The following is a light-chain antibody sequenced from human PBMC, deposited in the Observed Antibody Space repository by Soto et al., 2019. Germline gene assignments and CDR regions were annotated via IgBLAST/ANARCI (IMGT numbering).Light chain of an antibody. J-gene: IGKJ2*01. Sequence: EIVMTQSPATLSVSPGERATLSCRASQSVSSNLAWYQQKPAQAPRLLIYGASTRAAGIPARFSGSGSGTEFTLTISSLQSEDVAVYYCRQYNDWPAYTFGQGTKLEIK. CDR3: RQYNDWPAYT. V-gene: IGKV3-15*01. CDR1: QSVSSN. CDR2: GAS.